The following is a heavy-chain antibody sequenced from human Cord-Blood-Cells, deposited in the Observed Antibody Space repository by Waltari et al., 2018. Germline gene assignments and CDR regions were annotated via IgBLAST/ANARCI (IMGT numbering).Heavy chain of an antibody. CDR1: GGSISSYY. V-gene: IGHV4-59*01. Sequence: QVQLQESGPGLVKPSETLSLTCTVSGGSISSYYWSWIRQPPGKGLEWIGYIYYSGSTNYNPSLKSRVTISVDTSKNQFSLKLSSVTAADTAVYYCARGYSSSWYFQHWGQGTLVTVSS. J-gene: IGHJ1*01. CDR3: ARGYSSSWYFQH. D-gene: IGHD6-13*01. CDR2: IYYSGST.